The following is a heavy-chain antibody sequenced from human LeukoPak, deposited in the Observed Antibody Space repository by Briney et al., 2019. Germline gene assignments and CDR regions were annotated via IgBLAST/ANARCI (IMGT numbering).Heavy chain of an antibody. D-gene: IGHD6-19*01. V-gene: IGHV1-8*01. CDR3: ARTPGVAVAGTRAGLDP. Sequence: GASVKVSCKAPGYTFTSYDINWVRQATGQGLEWMGWMNPNSGNTGYAQKFQGRVTMTRNTSISTAYMELSSLRSEDTAVYYCARTPGVAVAGTRAGLDPWGQGTLVTVSS. J-gene: IGHJ5*02. CDR1: GYTFTSYD. CDR2: MNPNSGNT.